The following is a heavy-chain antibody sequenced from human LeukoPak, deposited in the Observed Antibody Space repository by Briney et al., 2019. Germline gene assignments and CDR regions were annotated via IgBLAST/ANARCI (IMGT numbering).Heavy chain of an antibody. V-gene: IGHV1-2*06. CDR3: AKDKVGDDSGLVDY. Sequence: ASVKVSCKASGYTFTDYYIHWVRQAPGQGLEWMGRINPKSGGTNYAQKFQGRVTMTRDTSISTAYMEVISLRSDDTAVYHCAKDKVGDDSGLVDYWGQGILVTVSS. CDR2: INPKSGGT. J-gene: IGHJ4*02. CDR1: GYTFTDYY. D-gene: IGHD3-22*01.